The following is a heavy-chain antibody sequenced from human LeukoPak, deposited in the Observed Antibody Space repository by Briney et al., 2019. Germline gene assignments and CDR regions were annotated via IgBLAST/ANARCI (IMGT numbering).Heavy chain of an antibody. CDR3: ARVPRYQLLPYYYYYGMDV. V-gene: IGHV4-34*01. CDR1: GGPFSGYY. J-gene: IGHJ6*02. Sequence: SGTLSLTCAVYGGPFSGYYWSWIRQPPGKGLEWIGEINHSGSTNYNPSLKSRVTISVDTSKNQFSLKLSSVTAADTAVYYCARVPRYQLLPYYYYYGMDVWGQGTTVTVSS. CDR2: INHSGST. D-gene: IGHD2-2*01.